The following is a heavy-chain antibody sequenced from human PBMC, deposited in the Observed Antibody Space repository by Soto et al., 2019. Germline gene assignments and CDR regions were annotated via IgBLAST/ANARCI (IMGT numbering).Heavy chain of an antibody. CDR2: ISAYNGNT. D-gene: IGHD3-3*01. J-gene: IGHJ4*02. Sequence: QVQLVKSGAEVKKPGASVKVSCKASGYTFTTYGIRWVRQAPGQGLEWMGWISAYNGNTNYAQKLQGRLTMTTDTSTSTAYMELRSLRSDDTAVYHCARDWAHNDFWSGYYHFDDWVQGTLVTVSS. CDR3: ARDWAHNDFWSGYYHFDD. CDR1: GYTFTTYG. V-gene: IGHV1-18*01.